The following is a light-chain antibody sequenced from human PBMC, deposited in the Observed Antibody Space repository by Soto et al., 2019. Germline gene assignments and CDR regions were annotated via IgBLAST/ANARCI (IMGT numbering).Light chain of an antibody. CDR2: DVS. CDR3: LQYHTYRT. V-gene: IGKV1-5*01. Sequence: DIQMTQSPSTLSASVGDRVTITCRASQSISPWLAWYQQKPGKAPKLLIFDVSNLESGVPSRFSGSGSGTDFTLTNSSLQPDDFATYYCLQYHTYRTFGQGTKVEVK. J-gene: IGKJ1*01. CDR1: QSISPW.